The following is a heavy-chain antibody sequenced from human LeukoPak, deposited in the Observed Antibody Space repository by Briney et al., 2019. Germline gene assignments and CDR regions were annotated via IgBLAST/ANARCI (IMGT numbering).Heavy chain of an antibody. D-gene: IGHD5-18*01. J-gene: IGHJ4*02. Sequence: SVKVSCKASGGTFSSYAGSWVRQAPGQGLEWMGGIIPIFGTTNYAQKFQGRVTVATDKSTGTAYMELSGLRSEDTAVYYCARGEGYSYGPVKYWGQGTLVTVSS. CDR1: GGTFSSYA. CDR2: IIPIFGTT. V-gene: IGHV1-69*05. CDR3: ARGEGYSYGPVKY.